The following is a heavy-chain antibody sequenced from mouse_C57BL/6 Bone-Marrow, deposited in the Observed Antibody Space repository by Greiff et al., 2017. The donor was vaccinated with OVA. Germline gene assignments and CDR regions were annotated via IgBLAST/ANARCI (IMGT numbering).Heavy chain of an antibody. V-gene: IGHV1-61*01. CDR3: ARGPSYAMDY. Sequence: VQLQQSGAELVRPGSSVKLSCKASGYTFTSYWMDWVKQRPGQGLEWIGNIYPSDSETHYNQKFKDKATLTVDKSSSTAYMQLSSLTSEDSAVYYCARGPSYAMDYWGQGTSVTVSS. J-gene: IGHJ4*01. CDR2: IYPSDSET. CDR1: GYTFTSYW.